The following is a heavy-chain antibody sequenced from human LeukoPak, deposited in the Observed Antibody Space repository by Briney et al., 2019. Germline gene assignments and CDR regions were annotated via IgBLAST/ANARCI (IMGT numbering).Heavy chain of an antibody. V-gene: IGHV3-23*01. D-gene: IGHD1-14*01. CDR3: ATETNGRHYDY. Sequence: PGGSLRLSCAASGFTFGSYDMSWVRQAPGKGLEWVSAISGRGGNTYYADAVKGRFTISRDISKNALYLQMNSLRAEDTAVYYCATETNGRHYDYWGQGTLLTVSS. CDR1: GFTFGSYD. CDR2: ISGRGGNT. J-gene: IGHJ4*02.